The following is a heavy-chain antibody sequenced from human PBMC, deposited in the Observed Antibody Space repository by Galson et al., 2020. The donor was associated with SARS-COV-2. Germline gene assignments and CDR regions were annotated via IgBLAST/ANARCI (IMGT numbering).Heavy chain of an antibody. D-gene: IGHD6-13*01. CDR2: INHRGSI. CDR3: ARARSGSTWYQTYYGVDV. J-gene: IGHJ6*02. CDR1: GGSFSGYY. V-gene: IGHV4-34*01. Sequence: SEILSLTCAVYGGSFSGYYWTWNRQPPGKRPEWMGEINHRGSITQNPSLTIRVIIAIDTSKNQFSLNLTSVTAADTAVYYCARARSGSTWYQTYYGVDVWGQGTTVTVS.